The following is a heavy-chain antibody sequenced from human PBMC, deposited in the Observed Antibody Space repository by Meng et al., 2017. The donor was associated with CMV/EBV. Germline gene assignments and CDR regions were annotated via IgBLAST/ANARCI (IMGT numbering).Heavy chain of an antibody. V-gene: IGHV1-69*12. CDR2: IIPVFETA. J-gene: IGHJ4*02. CDR3: ARGGDSWYSDY. D-gene: IGHD1-26*01. CDR1: GGTFSTFA. Sequence: QGQLGRSGGEVKKPGSSVKASCMTSGGTFSTFALSWVRQAPGEGLEWMGGIIPVFETANYAERFPDRVTITADDSTTTAYMELSSLRADDTALYFCARGGDSWYSDYWGQGTPVTVSS.